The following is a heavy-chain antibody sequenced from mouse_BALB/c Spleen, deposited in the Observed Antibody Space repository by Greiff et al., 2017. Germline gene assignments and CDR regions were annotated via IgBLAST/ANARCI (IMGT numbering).Heavy chain of an antibody. D-gene: IGHD1-2*01. CDR2: ISSGGGST. V-gene: IGHV5-12-1*01. CDR3: ARHVTAEGYYYAMDY. Sequence: EVKVVESGGGLVKPGGSLKLSCAASGFAFSSYDMSWVRQTPEKRLEWVAYISSGGGSTYYPDTVKGRFTISRDNAKNTLYLQMSSLKSEDTAMYYWARHVTAEGYYYAMDYWGQGTSVTVSS. CDR1: GFAFSSYD. J-gene: IGHJ4*01.